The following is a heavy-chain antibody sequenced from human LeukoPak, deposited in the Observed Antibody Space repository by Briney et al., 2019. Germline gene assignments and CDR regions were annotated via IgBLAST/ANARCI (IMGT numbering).Heavy chain of an antibody. CDR3: ARVLNDYYYYMGV. V-gene: IGHV4-59*11. D-gene: IGHD1-1*01. CDR2: IYYSGST. CDR1: GGSISSHY. Sequence: SETLSLTCTVSGGSISSHYWSWIRQPPGKRLEWIGYIYYSGSTNYNPSLKSRVTISVDTSKNQFSLKLSSVTAADTAVYYCARVLNDYYYYMGVWGKGTTVTVSS. J-gene: IGHJ6*03.